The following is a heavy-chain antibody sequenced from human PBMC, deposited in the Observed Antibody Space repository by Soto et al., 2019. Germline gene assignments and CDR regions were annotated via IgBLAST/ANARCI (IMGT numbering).Heavy chain of an antibody. CDR1: GFSFSTYS. J-gene: IGHJ4*02. D-gene: IGHD4-17*01. V-gene: IGHV3-23*01. CDR3: ARCDDYGDV. CDR2: LSGGGSNT. Sequence: GGTLRLSCAASGFSFSTYSMAWVRQTPGKGLAWVAGLSGGGSNTFYADSVQGRFTISVDNSKNTVYLQMNSLRVEDTAVYYCARCDDYGDVWAQGTLVTVS.